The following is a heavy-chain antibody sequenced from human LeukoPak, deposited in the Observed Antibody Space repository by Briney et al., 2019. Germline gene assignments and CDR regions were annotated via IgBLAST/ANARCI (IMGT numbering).Heavy chain of an antibody. J-gene: IGHJ4*02. Sequence: SETLSLPCAVYGGSFSGYYWSWIRQPPGKGLEWIGSIYYSGSTYYNPSLKSRVTISVDTSKNQFSLKLSSVTAADTAVYYCGRGTDQGIAAAGLGYWGQGTLVTVSS. CDR3: GRGTDQGIAAAGLGY. CDR1: GGSFSGYY. D-gene: IGHD6-13*01. V-gene: IGHV4-34*01. CDR2: IYYSGST.